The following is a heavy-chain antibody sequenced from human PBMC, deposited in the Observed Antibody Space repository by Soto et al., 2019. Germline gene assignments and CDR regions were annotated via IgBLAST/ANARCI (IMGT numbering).Heavy chain of an antibody. D-gene: IGHD3-10*01. J-gene: IGHJ4*02. CDR1: GFTFSSYA. CDR2: ISGSGGST. Sequence: GGSLRLSCAASGFTFSSYAMSWVRQAPGKGLEWVSAISGSGGSTYYADSVKGVFTISRDNSKNTLYLQMNSLRAEETALYCGAEGGGVRGDGAYWGQGTLVTVSS. V-gene: IGHV3-23*01. CDR3: AEGGGVRGDGAY.